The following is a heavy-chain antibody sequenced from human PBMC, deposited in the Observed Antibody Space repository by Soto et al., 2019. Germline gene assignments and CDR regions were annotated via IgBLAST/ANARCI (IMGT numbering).Heavy chain of an antibody. Sequence: GASVKVSCKASGYTFTSYGISWVRQAPGQGLEWKGWISTYNGNTNYAQKLQGRVTMTTDTSTSTAYMELRSLCSDDTAVYYCARGAMVRGVIYGRVSPEDYYYYGMDVWGQGTTVTVSS. D-gene: IGHD3-10*01. CDR3: ARGAMVRGVIYGRVSPEDYYYYGMDV. V-gene: IGHV1-18*01. CDR2: ISTYNGNT. J-gene: IGHJ6*02. CDR1: GYTFTSYG.